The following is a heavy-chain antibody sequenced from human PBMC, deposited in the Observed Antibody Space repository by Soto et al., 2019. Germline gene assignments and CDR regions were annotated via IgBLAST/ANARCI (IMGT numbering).Heavy chain of an antibody. J-gene: IGHJ4*02. CDR3: ARVSAKGIAAATGSFDY. V-gene: IGHV4-31*11. CDR1: GGSISSGGYY. Sequence: SETLSLTCAVYGGSISSGGYYWSWIRQHPGKGLEWIGYIYYSGSTYYNPSLKSRVTISVDTSKNQFSLKLSSVTAADTAVYYCARVSAKGIAAATGSFDYWGQGTLVTVSS. D-gene: IGHD6-13*01. CDR2: IYYSGST.